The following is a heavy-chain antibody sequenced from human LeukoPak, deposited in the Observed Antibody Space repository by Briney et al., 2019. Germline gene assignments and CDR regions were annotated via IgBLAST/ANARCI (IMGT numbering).Heavy chain of an antibody. V-gene: IGHV1-3*01. CDR3: ARAPYDILTGYSLNWFDP. CDR2: INGDNGNT. CDR1: GYTFTTYA. D-gene: IGHD3-9*01. Sequence: ASVKVSCKASGYTFTTYAMHWVRQAPGQRLEWMGWINGDNGNTKYSQRFQGRVTITRDTSAYTAYMELRSLSSADTAVYFCARAPYDILTGYSLNWFDPWGQGTLVTVSS. J-gene: IGHJ5*02.